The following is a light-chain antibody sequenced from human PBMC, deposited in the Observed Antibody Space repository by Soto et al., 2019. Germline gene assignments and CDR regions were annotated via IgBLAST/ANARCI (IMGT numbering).Light chain of an antibody. Sequence: QSALTQPASVSGSPGQSITISCTGTSSDVGASKYVSWYQQHPGKAPKLMIYEVSNRPSGVSNRFSGCKSGNTASLTISGLQAEDEADYYCSSYTSTITVLFGGGTKLTVL. J-gene: IGLJ2*01. CDR3: SSYTSTITVL. V-gene: IGLV2-14*01. CDR2: EVS. CDR1: SSDVGASKY.